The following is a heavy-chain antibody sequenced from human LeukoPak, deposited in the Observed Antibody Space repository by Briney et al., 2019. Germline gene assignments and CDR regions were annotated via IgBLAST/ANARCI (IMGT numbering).Heavy chain of an antibody. D-gene: IGHD5-18*01. CDR2: ISGSGGST. CDR3: AKGVGGVIQLWFGS. J-gene: IGHJ4*02. Sequence: GASLRLSCAASGFTFSSYAMSWVRQAPGKGLEWVSAISGSGGSTYYADSVKGRFTISRDNSKNTLYLQMNSLRAEDTAVYYCAKGVGGVIQLWFGSWGQGTLVTVSS. V-gene: IGHV3-23*01. CDR1: GFTFSSYA.